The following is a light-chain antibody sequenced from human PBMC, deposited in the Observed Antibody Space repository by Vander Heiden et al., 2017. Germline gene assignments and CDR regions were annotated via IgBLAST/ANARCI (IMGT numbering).Light chain of an antibody. J-gene: IGKJ1*01. V-gene: IGKV1-39*01. CDR1: QSISSY. CDR2: AAS. Sequence: DIQMTQSPSSLSASVGHRVTITCRASQSISSYLNWYQQKPRKAPKLLIYAASSLQSGVPSRFSGSGSGTDFTLTISSLQPEDFATYYCQQSYSTPRTFGQGTKVEIK. CDR3: QQSYSTPRT.